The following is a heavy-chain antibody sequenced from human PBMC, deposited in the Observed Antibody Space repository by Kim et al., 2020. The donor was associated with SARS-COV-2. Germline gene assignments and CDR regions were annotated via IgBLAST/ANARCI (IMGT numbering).Heavy chain of an antibody. V-gene: IGHV4-59*01. CDR2: LYSSGRT. CDR3: ARGSGYDPYFDY. Sequence: SETLSLTCSASGASLRCYYDNWVRLPPGKGLEWIGYLYSSGRTNYNPSLSGRVHISVDTSKNTFSLSLISVTAADTAIYYCARGSGYDPYFDYWGQGFLFTVFS. J-gene: IGHJ4*02. CDR1: GASLRCYY. D-gene: IGHD5-12*01.